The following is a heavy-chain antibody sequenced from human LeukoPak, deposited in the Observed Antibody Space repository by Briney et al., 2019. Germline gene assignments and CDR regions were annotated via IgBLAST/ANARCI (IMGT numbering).Heavy chain of an antibody. J-gene: IGHJ5*02. Sequence: PSETLSLTCAVSGYSISSGYYWGWIRQPPGRGLEWIGSINHSGNTYCNPSIKSRVAISIDTSKNDFSLKVTSVTAADTAVYFCARQDTAMVKGWFDPWGQGTLVTVSS. CDR1: GYSISSGYY. V-gene: IGHV4-38-2*01. CDR2: INHSGNT. CDR3: ARQDTAMVKGWFDP. D-gene: IGHD5-18*01.